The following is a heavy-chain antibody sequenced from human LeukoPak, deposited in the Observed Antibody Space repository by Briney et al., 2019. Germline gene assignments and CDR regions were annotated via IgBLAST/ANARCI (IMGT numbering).Heavy chain of an antibody. CDR1: GFTFSSYS. J-gene: IGHJ4*02. D-gene: IGHD2-8*02. V-gene: IGHV3-7*01. Sequence: GGSLRLSCAASGFTFSSYSMNWVRQAPGKGLEWVANIKQDGSEKYYVDSVKGRFTISRDNAKNSLYLQMNSLRAEDTAVYYCASGVVVYYFDYWGLGTLVTVSS. CDR2: IKQDGSEK. CDR3: ASGVVVYYFDY.